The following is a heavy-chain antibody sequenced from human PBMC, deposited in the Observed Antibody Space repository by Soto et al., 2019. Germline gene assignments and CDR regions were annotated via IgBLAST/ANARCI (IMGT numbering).Heavy chain of an antibody. V-gene: IGHV1-18*01. D-gene: IGHD2-15*01. Sequence: ASVKVSCKASGYTFTSYGISWVRQAPGQGLEWMGWISAYNGNTNYAQKLQGRVTMTTDTSTSTAYMELRSLRSDDTAVYYCARVWPHCSGGSCYSDYWRQGTLVTVSS. CDR1: GYTFTSYG. CDR2: ISAYNGNT. CDR3: ARVWPHCSGGSCYSDY. J-gene: IGHJ4*02.